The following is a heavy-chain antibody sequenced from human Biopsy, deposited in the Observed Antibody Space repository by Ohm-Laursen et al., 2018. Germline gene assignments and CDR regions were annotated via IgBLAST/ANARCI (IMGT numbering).Heavy chain of an antibody. CDR2: IYFTGRT. CDR3: VRGGSGSFPFDY. D-gene: IGHD3-10*01. V-gene: IGHV4-59*12. CDR1: GGPIDSYY. Sequence: SQTLSLTCTVSGGPIDSYYWSWIRQPPGKALEWIGYIYFTGRTSSNPSLNNRVTIAVDTSKTKFSLRLTSVTVADTAVYYCVRGGSGSFPFDYWGPGTLVTVSS. J-gene: IGHJ4*02.